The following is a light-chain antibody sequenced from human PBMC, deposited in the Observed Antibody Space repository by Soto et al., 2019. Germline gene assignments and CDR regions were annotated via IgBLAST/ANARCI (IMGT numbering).Light chain of an antibody. V-gene: IGKV3-15*01. J-gene: IGKJ5*01. CDR1: QSVLSK. Sequence: EIVMTQSPATLSVSPGERATLSCRASQSVLSKLAWYQQKPGQAPRLLIYGAFTRATDIPGRFSGSGSGTEFTLTISSLQSEDFAVYYCQQYNNWPITFGQGTRLGIK. CDR2: GAF. CDR3: QQYNNWPIT.